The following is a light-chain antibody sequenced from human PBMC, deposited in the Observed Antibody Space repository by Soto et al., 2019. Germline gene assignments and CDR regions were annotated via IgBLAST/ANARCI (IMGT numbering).Light chain of an antibody. V-gene: IGLV2-8*01. Sequence: QSALTQPPSASGSPGQSVTISCTGTSSDVGGYNYVSWYQQHPGKAPKLMIYEVSKRPSGVPDRFSGSKSGNTASLTVSGLQAEDEADYYCSKYAGSNNWVFGGGTKVTVL. CDR3: SKYAGSNNWV. J-gene: IGLJ3*02. CDR1: SSDVGGYNY. CDR2: EVS.